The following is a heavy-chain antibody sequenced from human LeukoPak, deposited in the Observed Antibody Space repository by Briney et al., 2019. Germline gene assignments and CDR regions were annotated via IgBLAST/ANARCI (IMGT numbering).Heavy chain of an antibody. CDR1: GYTFTSYA. CDR3: AREGRRLLFSWAYYFDY. V-gene: IGHV1-3*01. Sequence: GASVKVSCKASGYTFTSYAMHWVRQAPGQRLEWMGWINAGNGNTKYSQKFQGRVTITRDTSASTAYMELSSLRSEDTAVYYCAREGRRLLFSWAYYFDYWGQGTLVTVSS. CDR2: INAGNGNT. D-gene: IGHD2-21*02. J-gene: IGHJ4*02.